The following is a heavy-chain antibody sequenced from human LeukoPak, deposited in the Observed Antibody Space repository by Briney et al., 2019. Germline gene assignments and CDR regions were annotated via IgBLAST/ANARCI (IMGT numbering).Heavy chain of an antibody. CDR3: ARGRDYYGSGSYAWFDP. J-gene: IGHJ5*02. D-gene: IGHD3-10*01. CDR2: INPNSGGT. V-gene: IGHV1-2*02. Sequence: ASVKVSCKASGYTFTGYYMHWVRQAPGQGLEWVGWINPNSGGTNYAQKFQGRVTMTRDTSISTAYMELSRLRSDDTAVYYCARGRDYYGSGSYAWFDPWGQGTLVTVSS. CDR1: GYTFTGYY.